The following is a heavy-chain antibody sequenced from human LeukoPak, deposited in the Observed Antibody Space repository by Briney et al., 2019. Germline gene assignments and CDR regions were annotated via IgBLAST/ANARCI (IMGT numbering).Heavy chain of an antibody. CDR3: ARDSNYYGSGSSLDY. CDR2: ISSSSSYI. V-gene: IGHV3-21*01. D-gene: IGHD3-10*01. Sequence: PGGSLRLSCAASGFTFSGYSMNWVRQAPGKGLEWVSFISSSSSYIHYADSVKGRFAISRDNSKNTLYLQMNSLRAEDTAVYYCARDSNYYGSGSSLDYWGQGTLVTVSS. J-gene: IGHJ4*02. CDR1: GFTFSGYS.